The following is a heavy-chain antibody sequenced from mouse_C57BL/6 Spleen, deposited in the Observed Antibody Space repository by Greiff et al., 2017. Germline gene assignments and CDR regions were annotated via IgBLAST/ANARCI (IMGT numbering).Heavy chain of an antibody. Sequence: VHLVESGAELVRPGASVTLSCTASGYTFTDYAMHWVKQTPVHGLAWIGAIDPETGVTAYNQKFQGKAILTADKSSSTAYMELRSLTSEDSAVYYCTRLRYYGSSSPVWGTGTTVTVSS. V-gene: IGHV1-15*01. D-gene: IGHD1-1*01. J-gene: IGHJ1*03. CDR1: GYTFTDYA. CDR2: IDPETGVT. CDR3: TRLRYYGSSSPV.